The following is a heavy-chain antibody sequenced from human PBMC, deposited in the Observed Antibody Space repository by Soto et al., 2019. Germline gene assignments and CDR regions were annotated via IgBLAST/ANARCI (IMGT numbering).Heavy chain of an antibody. J-gene: IGHJ3*01. V-gene: IGHV1-18*01. D-gene: IGHD1-26*01. CDR3: ARRRAIVGGDEALDV. Sequence: QVQLVQSGAEVKKPGASVRVSCKTSGYTFINYGITWVRQAPGQGLEWMGWLSAYNGDTSSSEKLQDRFTMTTDTPTNTVYMDLRSLTSVDTAVYYFARRRAIVGGDEALDVCGQGTMVIVSS. CDR1: GYTFINYG. CDR2: LSAYNGDT.